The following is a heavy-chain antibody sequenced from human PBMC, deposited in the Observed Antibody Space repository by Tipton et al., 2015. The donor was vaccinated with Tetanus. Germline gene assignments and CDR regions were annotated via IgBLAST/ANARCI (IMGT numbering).Heavy chain of an antibody. D-gene: IGHD3-3*01. CDR2: ISSSGSTI. V-gene: IGHV3-11*01. Sequence: SLRLSCAASGFTFSDYYMSWIRQAPGKGLEWVSYISSSGSTIYYADSVKGRFTISRDNAKNSLYLQMNSLRAEDTAVYYCAASGDDFWSGLKLNWFDPWGQGTLVTVSS. CDR3: AASGDDFWSGLKLNWFDP. J-gene: IGHJ5*02. CDR1: GFTFSDYY.